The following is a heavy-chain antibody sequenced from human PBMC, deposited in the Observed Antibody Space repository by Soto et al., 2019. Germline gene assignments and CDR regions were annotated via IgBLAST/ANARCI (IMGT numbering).Heavy chain of an antibody. CDR2: IYYSGST. J-gene: IGHJ5*02. V-gene: IGHV4-59*01. D-gene: IGHD3-16*02. CDR1: GGSISSYY. Sequence: PSETLSLTCTVSGGSISSYYWSWIRQPPWKGLEWIGYIYYSGSTNYNLSLKSRVSISVDTSKNQFSLKLCSVTDAVTAVYDCSRFVGHFVNWFDAWGQGTLVTVSS. CDR3: SRFVGHFVNWFDA.